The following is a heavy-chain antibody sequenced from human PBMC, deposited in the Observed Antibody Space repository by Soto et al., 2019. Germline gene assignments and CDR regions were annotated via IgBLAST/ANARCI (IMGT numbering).Heavy chain of an antibody. CDR3: ARDRGSYGMDV. CDR1: GDSVSGGYY. Sequence: QVQLQESGPGLVKPLQTLSLTCTVSGDSVSGGYYWSWVRQRPRKGLEWIGYVSPIGTPYYSPSLNSRVSISMDTSKNQLSLEVRSVTAADTAVYYCARDRGSYGMDVWGQGTTVTVS. V-gene: IGHV4-31*03. J-gene: IGHJ6*02. CDR2: VSPIGTP.